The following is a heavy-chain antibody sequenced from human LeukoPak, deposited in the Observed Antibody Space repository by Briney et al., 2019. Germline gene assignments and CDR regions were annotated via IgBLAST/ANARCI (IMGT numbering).Heavy chain of an antibody. D-gene: IGHD2/OR15-2a*01. CDR2: IYHSGST. Sequence: SETLSLTCTVSVGSISRGGYYWSWIRQPPGRGLELIGYIYHSGSTYYNPSLKSRDTISVDRSKNQFSLKLSSVTAADTAVYYCARFYVTLSAFDIWGQGTMVTVSS. V-gene: IGHV4-30-2*01. CDR1: VGSISRGGYY. J-gene: IGHJ3*02. CDR3: ARFYVTLSAFDI.